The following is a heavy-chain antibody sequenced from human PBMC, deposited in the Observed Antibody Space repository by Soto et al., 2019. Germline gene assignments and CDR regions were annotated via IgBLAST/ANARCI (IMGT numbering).Heavy chain of an antibody. CDR1: GFTFSSYS. V-gene: IGHV3-48*02. CDR3: ARDKGYDYSNLAL. Sequence: VGSLRLSCAASGFTFSSYSMNWVRQAPGKGLEWVSYISSSSTIYYADSVKGRFTISRDNAKNSLYLQMNSLRDEDTAVYYCARDKGYDYSNLALWGQGTLVTVSS. J-gene: IGHJ4*02. D-gene: IGHD4-4*01. CDR2: ISSSSTI.